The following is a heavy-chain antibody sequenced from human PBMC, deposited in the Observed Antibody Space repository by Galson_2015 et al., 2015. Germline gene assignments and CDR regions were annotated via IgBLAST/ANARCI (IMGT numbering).Heavy chain of an antibody. J-gene: IGHJ5*02. CDR2: IRSKAYGGTT. V-gene: IGHV3-49*03. Sequence: SLRLSCAASGFTFGDYAMSWFRQAPGKGLEWVGFIRSKAYGGTTEYAASVKGRFTISRDDSKSIAYQQMNSLKTEDTAVYYCTRRDLFSVEDWFDPWGQGTLVTVSS. CDR1: GFTFGDYA. D-gene: IGHD3-10*01. CDR3: TRRDLFSVEDWFDP.